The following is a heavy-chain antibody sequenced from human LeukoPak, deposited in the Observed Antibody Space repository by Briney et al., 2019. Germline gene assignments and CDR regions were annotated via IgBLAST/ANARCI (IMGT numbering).Heavy chain of an antibody. Sequence: PSETLSLTCTVSGGSITGYYWTWVRQPAGKGLEWIGRIYNGGSTNYNPPLKSRVTMSVDTSKNQFSLKLSSVTAADTAVYYCATGRDADSARGYYDMDVWGQGTTVTVSS. J-gene: IGHJ6*02. CDR1: GGSITGYY. V-gene: IGHV4-4*07. D-gene: IGHD5-24*01. CDR2: IYNGGST. CDR3: ATGRDADSARGYYDMDV.